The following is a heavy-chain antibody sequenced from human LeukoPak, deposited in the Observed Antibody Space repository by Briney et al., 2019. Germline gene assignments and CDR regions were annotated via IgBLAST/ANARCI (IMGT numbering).Heavy chain of an antibody. CDR1: GGSFSGYY. CDR3: GVNKYGGSSDAFDI. Sequence: PSETLSLTCAVYGGSFSGYYWSWIRQPPGKGLEWIGEINHSGSTNYNPSLKSRVTISVDTTKNQFSLKLSSVTAADTAVYYCGVNKYGGSSDAFDIWGQGTMVSVSS. D-gene: IGHD5-12*01. J-gene: IGHJ3*02. V-gene: IGHV4-34*01. CDR2: INHSGST.